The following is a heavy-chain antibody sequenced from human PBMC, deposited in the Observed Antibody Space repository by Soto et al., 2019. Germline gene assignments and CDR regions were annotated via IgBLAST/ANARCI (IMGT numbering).Heavy chain of an antibody. CDR1: GNTFTSYD. CDR2: INPNSGNI. J-gene: IGHJ4*02. V-gene: IGHV1-8*01. Sequence: SVEVSCRASGNTFTSYDINWVRQATGHGLEWMGWINPNSGNIGYAQKFQGRVTMTRDTAIGTAYMEVSRLRSDDTAVYYCAGGRASGSYYLLDYWGQGTLVTVSS. CDR3: AGGRASGSYYLLDY. D-gene: IGHD3-10*01.